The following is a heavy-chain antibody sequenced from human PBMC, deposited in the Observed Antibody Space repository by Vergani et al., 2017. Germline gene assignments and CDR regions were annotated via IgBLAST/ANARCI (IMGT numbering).Heavy chain of an antibody. V-gene: IGHV1-2*06. CDR3: ARVIVNGSRTNCFADH. Sequence: QVQLVQSGAEVKKPGASVRVSCKASGFTFTSYHIHWVRQAPGQGLDWLGRIDPNSVDTRYSQRLQDRVTITRDTSINTTYMEMTRLRPDDTAIYYCARVIVNGSRTNCFADHRGQGTLVTVSS. D-gene: IGHD2-2*01. J-gene: IGHJ4*02. CDR2: IDPNSVDT. CDR1: GFTFTSYH.